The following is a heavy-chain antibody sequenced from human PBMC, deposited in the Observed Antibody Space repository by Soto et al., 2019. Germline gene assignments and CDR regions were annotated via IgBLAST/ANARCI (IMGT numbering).Heavy chain of an antibody. Sequence: QVQLVESGGGVVQPGRSLRLSCAASGFTFSSYAMHWVRQAPGKGLEWVAVISYDGSNKYYADSVKGRFTISRDNSKNTLYLQMNSLRAEDTAVYYCAIDMGKCTNGVCYRVYYYYGMDVWGQGPTVTVSS. CDR1: GFTFSSYA. CDR2: ISYDGSNK. D-gene: IGHD2-8*01. J-gene: IGHJ6*02. CDR3: AIDMGKCTNGVCYRVYYYYGMDV. V-gene: IGHV3-30-3*01.